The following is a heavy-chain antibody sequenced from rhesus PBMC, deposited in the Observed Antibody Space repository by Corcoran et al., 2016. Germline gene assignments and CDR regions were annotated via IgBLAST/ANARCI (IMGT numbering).Heavy chain of an antibody. D-gene: IGHD3-28*01. CDR3: ARGRHYYGSGSLGLFDY. V-gene: IGHV1-198*02. CDR2: IIPLVGIT. J-gene: IGHJ4*01. CDR1: GFTFGSYA. Sequence: QVQLVQSGAEVKKPGASVKVSCKASGFTFGSYAISWVRQAPGQGLEWMGVIIPLVGITNYAEKFQVRVTITANTSTSTAYMELGSLRSEDTAVYYCARGRHYYGSGSLGLFDYWGQGVLVTVSS.